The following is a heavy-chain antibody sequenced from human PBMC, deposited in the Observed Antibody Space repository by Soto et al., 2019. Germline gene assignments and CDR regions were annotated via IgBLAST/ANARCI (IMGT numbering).Heavy chain of an antibody. V-gene: IGHV1-69*13. J-gene: IGHJ5*02. Sequence: VASVKVSCKASGGTFSSYAISWVRQAPGQGLEWMGGIIPIFGTANYAQKFQGRVTITADESTSTAYMELSSLRSEDTAVYYCARCLDTAYNWFDPWGQGTMVTVSS. CDR2: IIPIFGTA. CDR3: ARCLDTAYNWFDP. D-gene: IGHD5-18*01. CDR1: GGTFSSYA.